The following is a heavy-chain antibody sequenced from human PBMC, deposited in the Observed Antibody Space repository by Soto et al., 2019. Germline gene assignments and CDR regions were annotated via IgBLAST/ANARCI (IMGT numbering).Heavy chain of an antibody. CDR1: GFTFSSYA. CDR3: ASDRAQYYDFWSGYYLENDY. Sequence: QVQLVESGGGVVQPGRSLRLSCAASGFTFSSYAMHWVRQAPGKGLGWVAVISYDGSNKYYADSVKGRFTISRDNSKNTLYLQMNSLRAEDTAVYYCASDRAQYYDFWSGYYLENDYWGQGTLVTVSS. CDR2: ISYDGSNK. D-gene: IGHD3-3*01. V-gene: IGHV3-30-3*01. J-gene: IGHJ4*02.